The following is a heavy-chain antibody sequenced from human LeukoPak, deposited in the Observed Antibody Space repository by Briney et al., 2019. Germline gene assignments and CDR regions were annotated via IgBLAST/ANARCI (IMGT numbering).Heavy chain of an antibody. J-gene: IGHJ3*02. CDR2: IIPILGIA. Sequence: GASVKVSCKASGGTFSNYAINWVRQAPGQGLEWMGGIIPILGIANYAQKFQGRVTITADKSTSTAYMELSSLRSEDTAVYYCARASQDYYGSGSYYRGGDALDIWGQGTMVTVSS. D-gene: IGHD3-10*01. CDR3: ARASQDYYGSGSYYRGGDALDI. V-gene: IGHV1-69*10. CDR1: GGTFSNYA.